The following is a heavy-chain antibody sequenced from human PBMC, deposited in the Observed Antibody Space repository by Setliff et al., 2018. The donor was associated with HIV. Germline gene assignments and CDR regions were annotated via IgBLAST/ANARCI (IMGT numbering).Heavy chain of an antibody. V-gene: IGHV7-4-1*02. CDR2: INTHTGSP. Sequence: ASVKVSCKASGYTFINYAMNWVRQAPGQGLEWMGWINTHTGSPTYAQAFTGRFVFSVDTSGTTAYLQISCRKADDTAVYYCARALYGDYGGDLNWLDPWGQGTLVTVSS. CDR3: ARALYGDYGGDLNWLDP. J-gene: IGHJ5*02. CDR1: GYTFINYA. D-gene: IGHD4-17*01.